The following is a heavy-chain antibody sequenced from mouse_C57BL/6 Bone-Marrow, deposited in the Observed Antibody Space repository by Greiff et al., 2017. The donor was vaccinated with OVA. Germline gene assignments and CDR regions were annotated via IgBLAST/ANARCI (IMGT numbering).Heavy chain of an antibody. D-gene: IGHD2-3*01. V-gene: IGHV1-64*01. CDR3: ARRGYYPFDY. CDR1: GYTFTSYW. CDR2: IHPNSGST. Sequence: VQLQQPGAELVKPGASVKLSCKASGYTFTSYWMHWVKQRPGQGLEWIGMIHPNSGSTNYNEKFKSNATLTVDKSSSTAYMQLSSLTSEDSAVYYCARRGYYPFDYWGQGTTLTVSS. J-gene: IGHJ2*01.